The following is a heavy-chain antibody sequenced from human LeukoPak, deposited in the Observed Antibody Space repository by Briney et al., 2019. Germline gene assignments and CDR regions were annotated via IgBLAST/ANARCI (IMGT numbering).Heavy chain of an antibody. V-gene: IGHV1-8*01. Sequence: GASVKVSCKASGYTFTSYDINWVRQATGQGLEWMGWMNPNSGNTGYAQKFQGRVTMTRNTSISTAYMELSSLRSEGTAVYYCASVPSSIPSRPFDYWGQGTLVTVSS. CDR2: MNPNSGNT. J-gene: IGHJ4*02. D-gene: IGHD2-2*01. CDR1: GYTFTSYD. CDR3: ASVPSSIPSRPFDY.